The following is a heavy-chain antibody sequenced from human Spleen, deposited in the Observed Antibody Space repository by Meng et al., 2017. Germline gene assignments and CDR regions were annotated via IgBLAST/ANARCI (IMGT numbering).Heavy chain of an antibody. CDR2: IIPSFGTA. Sequence: SVKVSCKASGGTFSSYAISWVRQAPGQGLEWMGGIIPSFGTANYAQKFQGRVTITADESTSTAYMELSRLRSGDTAVYYCAVEVVVPAATSYPYYYYYGMDVWGQGTTVTVSS. CDR3: AVEVVVPAATSYPYYYYYGMDV. D-gene: IGHD2-2*01. CDR1: GGTFSSYA. V-gene: IGHV1-69*13. J-gene: IGHJ6*02.